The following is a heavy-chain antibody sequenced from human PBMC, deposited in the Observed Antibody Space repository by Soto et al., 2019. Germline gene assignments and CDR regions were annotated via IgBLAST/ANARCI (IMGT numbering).Heavy chain of an antibody. Sequence: PRGSLILSCAASGFIFSSHWMSWVLQAPGKGLEWVANIKPDGSEKWYVDSVKGRFTISRDNAKNSLYLQMNSLRAEDTAVYYCARGVYYDSRGRLSGAFDIWGQRTMGTVSS. CDR1: GFIFSSHW. D-gene: IGHD3-22*01. CDR2: IKPDGSEK. CDR3: ARGVYYDSRGRLSGAFDI. V-gene: IGHV3-7*04. J-gene: IGHJ3*02.